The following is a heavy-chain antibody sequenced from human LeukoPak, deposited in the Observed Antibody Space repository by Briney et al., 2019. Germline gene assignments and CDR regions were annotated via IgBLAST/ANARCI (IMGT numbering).Heavy chain of an antibody. V-gene: IGHV5-51*01. CDR1: GSSFTSYW. Sequence: PGASLKISCQGSGSSFTSYWIGWVRQLPGKGLEWMGIIYPGDSDTRYSPSFQGQVTISADKSISTAYLQWSSLRASDTAMYSCARQTYGDLPYFDYWGQGTLVTVSS. CDR2: IYPGDSDT. J-gene: IGHJ4*02. D-gene: IGHD4-17*01. CDR3: ARQTYGDLPYFDY.